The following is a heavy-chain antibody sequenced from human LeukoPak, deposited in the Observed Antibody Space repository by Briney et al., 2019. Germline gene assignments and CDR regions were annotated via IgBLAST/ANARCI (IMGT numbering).Heavy chain of an antibody. D-gene: IGHD4-17*01. J-gene: IGHJ4*02. CDR3: ARIVITVTTTNF. CDR1: GFTSIRYE. Sequence: WGSLSSSCAASGFTSIRYETNWVRQAPGKGLEWLSYISSSGTTIKYADSVKGRFTISRDNAKNSLYLQVNSLRAEDTAVYYCARIVITVTTTNFWGQGTLVTVSS. CDR2: ISSSGTTI. V-gene: IGHV3-48*03.